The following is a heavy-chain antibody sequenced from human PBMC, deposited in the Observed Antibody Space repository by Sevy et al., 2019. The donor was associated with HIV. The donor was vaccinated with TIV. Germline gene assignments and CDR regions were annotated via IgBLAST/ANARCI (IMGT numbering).Heavy chain of an antibody. CDR3: ARVTTFGGVIVSFDY. V-gene: IGHV4-59*01. J-gene: IGHJ4*02. Sequence: SETLSLTCTVSGGSISSYYWSWIRQPPGKGLEWIGYIYYSGSTNYNPSLKSRVTISVDTSTNQFSLKLSSVTAADTAVYYCARVTTFGGVIVSFDYWGQGTLVTVSS. D-gene: IGHD3-16*02. CDR2: IYYSGST. CDR1: GGSISSYY.